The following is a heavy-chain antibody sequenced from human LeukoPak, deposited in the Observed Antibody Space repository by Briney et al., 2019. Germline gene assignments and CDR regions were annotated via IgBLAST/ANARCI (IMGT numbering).Heavy chain of an antibody. CDR2: IGPSGGVT. D-gene: IGHD6-13*01. CDR1: GFTFSGNA. CDR3: AKGELQLGQDAFDI. J-gene: IGHJ3*02. V-gene: IGHV3-23*01. Sequence: PGGSLRLSCAASGFTFSGNAVSWVRQAPGKGPDWVAGIGPSGGVTYYPASVKGRFTISRDTSKNTLYLEMNNLRAEDTALYYCAKGELQLGQDAFDIWGQGTMVTVSS.